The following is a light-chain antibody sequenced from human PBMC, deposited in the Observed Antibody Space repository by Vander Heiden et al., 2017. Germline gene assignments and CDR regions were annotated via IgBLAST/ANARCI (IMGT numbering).Light chain of an antibody. CDR2: SAS. CDR1: RSIYGF. Sequence: DIPMTQSPSSLSASVGDRVTITCRASRSIYGFLNWDQQKPGKATKLLMTSASTLQSGGPSRFSGSGSGTDFTLTISSVQPEDFGTYYWQQSYTVPFTFGQGTRLESK. V-gene: IGKV1-39*01. CDR3: QQSYTVPFT. J-gene: IGKJ5*01.